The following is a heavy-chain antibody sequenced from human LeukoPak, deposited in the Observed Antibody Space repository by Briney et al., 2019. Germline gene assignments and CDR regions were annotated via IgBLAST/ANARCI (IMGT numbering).Heavy chain of an antibody. J-gene: IGHJ4*02. Sequence: PGGSLRLSCAASGFTFDDYAMHWVRQAPGKGLEWVSGISWNSGSIGYADSVKGRFTISRDNAKNSLYLQMNSLRAEDTAVYYCAVGHSYGSFYDCWGQGTLVTVSS. CDR1: GFTFDDYA. V-gene: IGHV3-9*01. CDR3: AVGHSYGSFYDC. D-gene: IGHD5-18*01. CDR2: ISWNSGSI.